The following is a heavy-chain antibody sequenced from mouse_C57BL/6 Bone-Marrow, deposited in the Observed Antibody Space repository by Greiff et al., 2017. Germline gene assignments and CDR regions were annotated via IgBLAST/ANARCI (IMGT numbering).Heavy chain of an antibody. CDR1: GYTFTSYW. Sequence: VQLQQPGAELVKPGASVKLSCKASGYTFTSYWMHWVKQRPGQGLEWIGMIHPNSGSTNYNEKFKSKATLTVDKSSSTAYMQLSSLTSEDSAVYYCARRPTTVVHFDYWGQGTTLTVSS. V-gene: IGHV1-64*01. CDR3: ARRPTTVVHFDY. J-gene: IGHJ2*01. CDR2: IHPNSGST. D-gene: IGHD1-1*01.